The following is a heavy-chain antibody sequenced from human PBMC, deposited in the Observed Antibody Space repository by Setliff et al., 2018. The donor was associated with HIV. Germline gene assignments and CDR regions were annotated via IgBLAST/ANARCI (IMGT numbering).Heavy chain of an antibody. CDR1: GDSIGYYY. D-gene: IGHD2-21*01. V-gene: IGHV4-4*07. CDR2: IHTSGST. Sequence: SETLSLTCTVSGDSIGYYYWSWIRQPAGRGLEWMGRIHTSGSTNYNPSLTSRVTLSVETSKNQFFLKLTALSAADTAVYYCSRDRIEVVVDGPHDVFDVWGRGTTVTVSS. CDR3: SRDRIEVVVDGPHDVFDV. J-gene: IGHJ3*01.